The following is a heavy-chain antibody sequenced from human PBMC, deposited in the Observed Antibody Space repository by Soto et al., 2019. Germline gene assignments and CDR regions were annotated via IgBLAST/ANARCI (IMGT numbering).Heavy chain of an antibody. V-gene: IGHV4-61*01. CDR3: ARDVSDSGWLDC. CDR1: GVPVSSGSNH. D-gene: IGHD5-12*01. CDR2: ISHSGNT. Sequence: QVQLQESGPGLVKPSETLSLTCTVSGVPVSSGSNHWSWIRQPPGKGLEWIGYISHSGNTDSSSSLESRAIISIDPSNNQFSLKLSSVTAADTAVYYCARDVSDSGWLDCWGQGTLVTVSS. J-gene: IGHJ4*02.